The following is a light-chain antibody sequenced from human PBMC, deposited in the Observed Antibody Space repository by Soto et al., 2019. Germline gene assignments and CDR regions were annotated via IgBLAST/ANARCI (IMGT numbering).Light chain of an antibody. Sequence: QTVVTQEPSLTGSPGGTVTLTCGSSTGAVTSGHYPYWVQQKPGQAPRTLIYDTRNRHSWTPARFSGSLLGGKAALTLSGAQHEDEAEYSCFLSYSPARVFGGGPKLTVL. CDR1: TGAVTSGHY. V-gene: IGLV7-46*01. J-gene: IGLJ3*02. CDR2: DTR. CDR3: FLSYSPARV.